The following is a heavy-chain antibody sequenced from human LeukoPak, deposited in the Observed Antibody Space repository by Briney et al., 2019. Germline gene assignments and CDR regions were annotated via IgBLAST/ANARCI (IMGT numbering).Heavy chain of an antibody. J-gene: IGHJ4*02. V-gene: IGHV4-31*03. D-gene: IGHD3-10*01. Sequence: SQTLSLTCTVSADSLSSGGHYWAWIRQFPGKGLESIGFIHHSGRSRHNPSLKDRVAISVDTSRKQFALKLSSVTAADTAMYYCARGGNRFGGFYFDFWGQGIQVTVSS. CDR1: ADSLSSGGHY. CDR2: IHHSGRS. CDR3: ARGGNRFGGFYFDF.